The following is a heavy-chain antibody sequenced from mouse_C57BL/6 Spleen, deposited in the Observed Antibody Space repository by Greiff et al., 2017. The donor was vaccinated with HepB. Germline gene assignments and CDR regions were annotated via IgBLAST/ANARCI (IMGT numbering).Heavy chain of an antibody. D-gene: IGHD1-1*01. CDR3: ARDPPYYGSSGGFAI. J-gene: IGHJ1*03. V-gene: IGHV5-4*01. CDR1: GFTFSSYA. Sequence: EVQRVESGGGLVKPGGSLKLSCAASGFTFSSYAMSWVRQTPEKRLEWVATISDGGSYTYYPDNVKGRFTISRDNAKNNLYLQMSHLKSEDTAMYYCARDPPYYGSSGGFAIWGTGTTVTVSS. CDR2: ISDGGSYT.